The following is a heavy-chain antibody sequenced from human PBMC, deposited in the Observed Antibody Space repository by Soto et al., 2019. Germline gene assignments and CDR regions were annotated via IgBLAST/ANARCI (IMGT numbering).Heavy chain of an antibody. V-gene: IGHV5-10-1*01. CDR1: GYSFTSYW. D-gene: IGHD2-2*01. CDR2: IDPSDSYT. CDR3: ARGDVVVLDYGMDV. J-gene: IGHJ6*02. Sequence: GESLKISCKGSGYSFTSYWITWVRQMPGKGLEWMGRIDPSDSYTNYSPSFQGHVTISADKSISTAYLQWSSLKASDTATYFCARGDVVVLDYGMDVWGQGTTVTVSS.